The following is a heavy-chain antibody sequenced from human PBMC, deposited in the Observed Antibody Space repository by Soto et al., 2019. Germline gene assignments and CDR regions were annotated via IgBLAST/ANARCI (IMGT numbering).Heavy chain of an antibody. Sequence: SETLSLTCTVSGGSMRNYFWTWIRQPPGKGLEWIGYIHYSGTTSFFPSYNPSLRSRVTISEDTSKNQFSLKLLTVTTADTAVYFCAAGESSSRNLAPYYLDFWGQGTLVTVSS. CDR3: AAGESSSRNLAPYYLDF. CDR2: IHYSGTT. D-gene: IGHD6-13*01. CDR1: GGSMRNYF. V-gene: IGHV4-59*01. J-gene: IGHJ4*02.